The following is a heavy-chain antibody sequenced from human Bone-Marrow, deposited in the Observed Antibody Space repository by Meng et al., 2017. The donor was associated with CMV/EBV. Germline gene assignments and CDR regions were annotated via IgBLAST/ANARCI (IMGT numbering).Heavy chain of an antibody. CDR1: GGSLGSGSFY. CDR3: AREILVHAFDI. CDR2: ILYTGNA. D-gene: IGHD6-6*01. Sequence: LRLSCTVSGGSLGSGSFYWGWIRQPPGKGLEWIGSILYTGNAYSTPSLKSRVTIFVDTSKNQFSLKLSSVTAADTAVYYCAREILVHAFDIWGQGTMVTVSS. V-gene: IGHV4-39*07. J-gene: IGHJ3*02.